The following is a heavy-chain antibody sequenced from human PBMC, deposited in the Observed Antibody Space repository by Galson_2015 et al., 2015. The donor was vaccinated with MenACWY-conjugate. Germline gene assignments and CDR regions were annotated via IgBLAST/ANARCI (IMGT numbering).Heavy chain of an antibody. V-gene: IGHV2-70*04. CDR1: GLSLNTRGMR. D-gene: IGHD5-24*01. Sequence: PALVTPTQTLTLTCTFSGLSLNTRGMRVAWIRQPPARALEWLARIDWDDDKFYSTSLKTRLTISKDTSKNQVVLTMTNMDPVDTATYYCARTRQSYYFDYWGQGTLVTVSS. J-gene: IGHJ4*02. CDR2: IDWDDDK. CDR3: ARTRQSYYFDY.